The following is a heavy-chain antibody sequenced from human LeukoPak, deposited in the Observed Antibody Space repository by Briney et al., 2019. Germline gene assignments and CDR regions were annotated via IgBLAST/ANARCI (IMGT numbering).Heavy chain of an antibody. D-gene: IGHD3-10*01. J-gene: IGHJ6*02. Sequence: ASVKVSCKASGYTFTGYYMHWVRQAPGQGLEWMGWINPNSDGTNYAQKFQGWVTMTRDTSISTAYMELSRLRSDDTAVYYCARADGSGSFYGMDVWGQGTTVTVSS. CDR2: INPNSDGT. V-gene: IGHV1-2*04. CDR3: ARADGSGSFYGMDV. CDR1: GYTFTGYY.